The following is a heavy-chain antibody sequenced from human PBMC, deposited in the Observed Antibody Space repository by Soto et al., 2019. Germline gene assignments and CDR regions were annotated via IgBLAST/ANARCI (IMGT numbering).Heavy chain of an antibody. Sequence: EVQWVESGGGLIQPGGSLRLPCAASGFNFIRKYMIWVRQAPGKGLEWVSILYSGGTTYYADSVQGRFTISRDTSENTLYLQMNSLRAEDTAVYYCARGLYDSGSFYFDFWGQGTLVTVSS. J-gene: IGHJ4*02. CDR1: GFNFIRKY. D-gene: IGHD3-10*01. CDR3: ARGLYDSGSFYFDF. CDR2: LYSGGTT. V-gene: IGHV3-53*01.